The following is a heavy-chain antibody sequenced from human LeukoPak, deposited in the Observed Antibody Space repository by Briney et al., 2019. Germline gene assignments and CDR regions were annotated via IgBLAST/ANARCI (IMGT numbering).Heavy chain of an antibody. CDR3: ARAPRAVVNTRVGGFDI. J-gene: IGHJ3*02. CDR2: TYHSGST. D-gene: IGHD4-23*01. CDR1: GGSISNNSYF. V-gene: IGHV4-39*01. Sequence: PSETLSLTCSVSGGSISNNSYFWGWIRQPPGMGLEWIGSTYHSGSTYDNPSLKSRITMSVDTSKNQFSLKLSSVTAADTAVYYCARAPRAVVNTRVGGFDIWGQGTMVTVSS.